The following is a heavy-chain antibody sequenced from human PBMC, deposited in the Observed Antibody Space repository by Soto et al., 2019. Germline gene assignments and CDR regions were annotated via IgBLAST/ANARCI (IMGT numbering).Heavy chain of an antibody. D-gene: IGHD3-10*01. CDR1: GGSISSYY. CDR2: IYYSGST. V-gene: IGHV4-59*08. Sequence: SETLSLTCTVSGGSISSYYWSWSRQPPGKGLEWIGYIYYSGSTNYNPSLKSRLTISVDTSKNQFSLKLSSVTAADTAVYYCARRYGSFFDIWGQGTRVPVSS. J-gene: IGHJ3*02. CDR3: ARRYGSFFDI.